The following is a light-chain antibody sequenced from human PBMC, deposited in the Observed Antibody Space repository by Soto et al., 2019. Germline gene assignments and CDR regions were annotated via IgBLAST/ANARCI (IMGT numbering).Light chain of an antibody. CDR3: QSYDGSLRGSV. CDR2: VNS. CDR1: YSNIGSGYD. J-gene: IGLJ3*02. Sequence: QSVLTQSPSVSGAPGQRVTISCTGSYSNIGSGYDVHWYQQLPGSAPKLLIYVNSNRPSGVPDRFSASKSGTSASLAITGPQPEDEADYYCQSYDGSLRGSVFGGGTKVTVL. V-gene: IGLV1-40*01.